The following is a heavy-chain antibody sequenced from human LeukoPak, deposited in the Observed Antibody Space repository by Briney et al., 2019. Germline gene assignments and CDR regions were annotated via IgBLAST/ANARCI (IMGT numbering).Heavy chain of an antibody. J-gene: IGHJ4*02. CDR3: ASGYGDYVFDY. CDR2: IWYDGSNK. D-gene: IGHD4-17*01. Sequence: GGSLRLSCAASGFTFSSYGMHWVRQAPGKGLEWVAVIWYDGSNKYYADSVKGRFTISRDNSKNTLYLQMNSLRAEDTAVYYCASGYGDYVFDYWGQGTLVTVSS. CDR1: GFTFSSYG. V-gene: IGHV3-33*01.